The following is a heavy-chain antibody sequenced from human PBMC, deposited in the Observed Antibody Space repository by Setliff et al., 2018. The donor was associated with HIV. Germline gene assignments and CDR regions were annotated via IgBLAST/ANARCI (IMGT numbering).Heavy chain of an antibody. CDR1: GYTFANYW. CDR3: ARGLGVRGRGDVFDI. J-gene: IGHJ3*02. CDR2: IYPGDSDS. Sequence: GASLKISCQGSGYTFANYWIGWVRQMPGKGLEWMGIIYPGDSDSRDSPSFQGQVIISADKSLSTAYLQWSSLKASDTAIYYCARGLGVRGRGDVFDIWGQGTMVTVSS. V-gene: IGHV5-51*01. D-gene: IGHD3-16*01.